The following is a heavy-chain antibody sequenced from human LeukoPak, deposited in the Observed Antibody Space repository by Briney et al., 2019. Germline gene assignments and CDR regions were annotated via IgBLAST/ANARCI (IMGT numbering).Heavy chain of an antibody. CDR2: ISGGGDIT. Sequence: GGSLRLSCAASGFNFANHAMSWVRQTAGKGLEWVSAISGGGDITYYADSVKGRFTISRDNSKDTLFLQMHSLRPGDTAVYYCVREDTPATANYWGQGTLVTISS. CDR3: VREDTPATANY. D-gene: IGHD2-21*02. J-gene: IGHJ4*02. CDR1: GFNFANHA. V-gene: IGHV3-23*01.